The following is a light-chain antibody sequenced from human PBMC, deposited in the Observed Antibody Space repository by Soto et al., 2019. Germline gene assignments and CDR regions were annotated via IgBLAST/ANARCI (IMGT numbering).Light chain of an antibody. CDR2: KAS. CDR3: QQYNSYLWT. Sequence: DIPMTQSPSTLSASVGDRVTITCRASQSISSWLAWYQQKPGKAPKLLIYKASSLESGVPSRFSGSGSGTEFTLTISSLQPDDFATYYFQQYNSYLWTFGQGTKVEIK. J-gene: IGKJ1*01. V-gene: IGKV1-5*03. CDR1: QSISSW.